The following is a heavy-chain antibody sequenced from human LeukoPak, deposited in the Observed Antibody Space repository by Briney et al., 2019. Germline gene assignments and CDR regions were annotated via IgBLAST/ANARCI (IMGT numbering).Heavy chain of an antibody. CDR3: ARGVHVWGSYRYFDY. D-gene: IGHD3-16*02. V-gene: IGHV1-2*02. Sequence: ASVKVSCKASGYTFTGYYMHWVRQAPGQGLEWMGWINPNSGGTNYAQKFQGRVTMTRDTSISTAYMELSRLRSDDTAVYYCARGVHVWGSYRYFDYWGQGTLVTVSS. J-gene: IGHJ4*02. CDR2: INPNSGGT. CDR1: GYTFTGYY.